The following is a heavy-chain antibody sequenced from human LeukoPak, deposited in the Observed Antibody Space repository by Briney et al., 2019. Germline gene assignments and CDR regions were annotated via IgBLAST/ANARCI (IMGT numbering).Heavy chain of an antibody. D-gene: IGHD1-26*01. CDR2: IYSGGST. J-gene: IGHJ4*02. CDR3: ARDFPPHGYSGSSR. V-gene: IGHV3-53*01. CDR1: GFTVSSNY. Sequence: PGGSLRLSCAASGFTVSSNYMSWVRRARGKGLEWVSVIYSGGSTYYADSVKGRFTISRDNSKNTLYLQMNSLRAEDTAVYYCARDFPPHGYSGSSRWGQGTLVTVSS.